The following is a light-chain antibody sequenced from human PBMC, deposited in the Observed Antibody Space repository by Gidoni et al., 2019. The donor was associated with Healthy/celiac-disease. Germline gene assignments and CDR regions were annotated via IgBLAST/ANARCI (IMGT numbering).Light chain of an antibody. Sequence: QSALTQPASVSASPGQSITISCTGTSSDVGGYNYVPWYQQHPGKAPKLMIYDVSNRPSGVSNRFSGSKSGNTASLTISGLQAEDEADYYCSSYTSSSTLPYVFGTGTKVTVL. CDR2: DVS. V-gene: IGLV2-14*01. CDR1: SSDVGGYNY. CDR3: SSYTSSSTLPYV. J-gene: IGLJ1*01.